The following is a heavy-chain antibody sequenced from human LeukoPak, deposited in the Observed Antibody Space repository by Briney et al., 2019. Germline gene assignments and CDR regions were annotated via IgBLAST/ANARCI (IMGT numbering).Heavy chain of an antibody. CDR2: INWNGGST. CDR1: GFTFGDYG. Sequence: GGSLRLSCAASGFTFGDYGMSWVRQAPGKGLEWVSAINWNGGSTGYADSVKGRFAISRDNAKNSLYLQMNSLRAEDTALYYCARGTTLAAAGTPFDYWGQGTLVTVSS. J-gene: IGHJ4*02. CDR3: ARGTTLAAAGTPFDY. V-gene: IGHV3-20*04. D-gene: IGHD6-13*01.